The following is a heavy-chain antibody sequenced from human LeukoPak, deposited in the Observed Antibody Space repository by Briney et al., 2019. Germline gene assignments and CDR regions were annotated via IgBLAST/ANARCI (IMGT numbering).Heavy chain of an antibody. V-gene: IGHV1-2*02. J-gene: IGHJ4*02. CDR1: GYTFTGYH. CDR3: ARDLKMGYSSGRYSWGTGSSNDY. D-gene: IGHD6-19*01. CDR2: INPYSGDT. Sequence: ASVKVSCKASGYTFTGYHLHWMRQAPGQGLEWMGWINPYSGDTNFVQWFQGRVTMTRDTSISTAYMELSRLRSDDTAVYYCARDLKMGYSSGRYSWGTGSSNDYWGQGTLVTVSS.